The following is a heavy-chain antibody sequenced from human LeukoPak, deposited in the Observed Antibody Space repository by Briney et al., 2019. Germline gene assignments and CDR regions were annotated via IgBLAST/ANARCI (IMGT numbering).Heavy chain of an antibody. Sequence: SETLSLTCTVSGGSIRSSYYYWGWIRQPPGKGLEWIGSIYDSGSTYYNPSLKSRVTMSVDKSKNQFSLKLSSVAAADTAVYYCARRPLFLPLDYWGQGALVTVSS. CDR2: IYDSGST. V-gene: IGHV4-39*07. D-gene: IGHD2-21*01. CDR1: GGSIRSSYYY. CDR3: ARRPLFLPLDY. J-gene: IGHJ4*02.